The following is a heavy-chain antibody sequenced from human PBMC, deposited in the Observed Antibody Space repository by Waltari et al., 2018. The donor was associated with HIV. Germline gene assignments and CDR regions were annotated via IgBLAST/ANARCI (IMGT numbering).Heavy chain of an antibody. CDR2: IYHSGST. Sequence: QVQLQESGPGLVKPSETLSLTCAVSGYSISSGYYWGWIRQPPGKGLEWIGSIYHSGSTYYKPSLKSRVTISVDTSKNQFSLKLSSVTAADTAVYYCARDWYYDSSGYSGMDVWGQGTTVTVSS. CDR3: ARDWYYDSSGYSGMDV. CDR1: GYSISSGYY. D-gene: IGHD3-22*01. J-gene: IGHJ6*02. V-gene: IGHV4-38-2*02.